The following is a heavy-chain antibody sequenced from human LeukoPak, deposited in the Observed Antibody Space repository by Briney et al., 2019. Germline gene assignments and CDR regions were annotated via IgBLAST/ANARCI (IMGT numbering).Heavy chain of an antibody. V-gene: IGHV3-48*03. J-gene: IGHJ4*02. CDR3: ARETSGYYYKSYFDY. D-gene: IGHD3-22*01. CDR2: ISSSGSPI. Sequence: PGGSLRLSCAASGFTFSSYEMNWVRQAPGKGLEWVSYISSSGSPIYYADSVKGRFTISRDNAKNTLYLQMSSLRAEDTAVYYCARETSGYYYKSYFDYWGQGTLVTVSS. CDR1: GFTFSSYE.